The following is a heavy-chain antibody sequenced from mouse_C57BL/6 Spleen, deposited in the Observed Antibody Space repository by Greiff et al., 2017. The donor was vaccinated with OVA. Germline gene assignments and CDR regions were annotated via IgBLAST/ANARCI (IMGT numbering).Heavy chain of an antibody. CDR2: ISDGGSYT. V-gene: IGHV5-4*03. D-gene: IGHD2-2*01. CDR3: ARGEGGYDALFAY. Sequence: EVKLVESGGGLVKPGGSLKLSCAASGFTFSSYAMSWVRQTPEKRLEWVATISDGGSYTYYPDNVKGRFTISRDNAKNNLYLQMSHLKSEDTAMYYCARGEGGYDALFAYWGQGTLVTVSA. J-gene: IGHJ3*01. CDR1: GFTFSSYA.